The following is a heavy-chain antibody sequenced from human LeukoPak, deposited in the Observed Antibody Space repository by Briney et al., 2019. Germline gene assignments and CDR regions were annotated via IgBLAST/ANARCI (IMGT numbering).Heavy chain of an antibody. CDR1: GGSIRSYN. Sequence: SEALSLTCTVSGGSIRSYNWNWIRQPPGKGLEWIGYVSETGSTNYNSSLENRVTLSLDTSKSQISLNLRSATVADTAVYYCARQDALGKFPPPYYMDVWGKGTTVIVS. D-gene: IGHD1-26*01. CDR2: VSETGST. CDR3: ARQDALGKFPPPYYMDV. J-gene: IGHJ6*03. V-gene: IGHV4-59*08.